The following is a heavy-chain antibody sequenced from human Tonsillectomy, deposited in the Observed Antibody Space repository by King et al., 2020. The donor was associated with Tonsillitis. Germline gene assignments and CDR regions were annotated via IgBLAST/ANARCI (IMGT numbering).Heavy chain of an antibody. J-gene: IGHJ4*02. Sequence: VQLQQWGAGLLKPSETLSLTCAAYGGSFSGYYWSWIRQPPGKGLEWIGEINHRGSTNYNPSLKSRVTVSVDTTTNQFSLKVGSVTAADTAVYYCARGRDYASGSYAEDFDYWGQGTLVTVAS. CDR2: INHRGST. CDR1: GGSFSGYY. CDR3: ARGRDYASGSYAEDFDY. D-gene: IGHD3-10*01. V-gene: IGHV4-34*01.